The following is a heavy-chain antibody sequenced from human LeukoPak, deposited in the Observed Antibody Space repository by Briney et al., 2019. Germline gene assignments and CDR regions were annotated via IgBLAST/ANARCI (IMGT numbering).Heavy chain of an antibody. CDR3: AKDVTYYYDSSGYLSP. Sequence: GGSLRLSCAASGLTFSSYAMSWVRQAPGKGLEWVSAISGSGGSTYYADSVKGRFTISRDNSKNTLYLQMNSLRAEDTAVYYCAKDVTYYYDSSGYLSPRGQGTLVTVSS. D-gene: IGHD3-22*01. CDR2: ISGSGGST. V-gene: IGHV3-23*01. CDR1: GLTFSSYA. J-gene: IGHJ4*02.